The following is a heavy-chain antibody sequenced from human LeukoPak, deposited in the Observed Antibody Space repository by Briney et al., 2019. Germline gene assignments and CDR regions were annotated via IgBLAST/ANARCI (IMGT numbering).Heavy chain of an antibody. Sequence: SETLSLTCAVSGGSFSDYYWSWIRQPPGKGLEWIGEIDHTGGTNYNPSLKSRVAISVDTSKKQFSLRLNSVTAADTALYFCTRGLVRYLSPGYWGQGSLVTVSS. J-gene: IGHJ4*02. D-gene: IGHD3-9*01. CDR1: GGSFSDYY. CDR2: IDHTGGT. V-gene: IGHV4-34*01. CDR3: TRGLVRYLSPGY.